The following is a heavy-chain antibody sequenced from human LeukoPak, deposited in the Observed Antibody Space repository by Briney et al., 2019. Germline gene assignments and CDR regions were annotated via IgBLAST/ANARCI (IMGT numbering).Heavy chain of an antibody. CDR2: IKQDGSEK. D-gene: IGHD1-26*01. CDR1: GFTFSSYW. CDR3: VKDSPPRYSGSPPAY. J-gene: IGHJ4*02. V-gene: IGHV3-7*03. Sequence: GGSLRLSCVASGFTFSSYWMTWVRQAPGKGLEWVANIKQDGSEKYYVDSVKGRFTISRDDAKNSLYLKMNSLRADDTAVYYCVKDSPPRYSGSPPAYWGQGTLVTVSS.